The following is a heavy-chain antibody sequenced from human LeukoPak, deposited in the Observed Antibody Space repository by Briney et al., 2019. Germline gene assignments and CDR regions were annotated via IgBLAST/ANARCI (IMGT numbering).Heavy chain of an antibody. CDR3: ARCNLMEWLLPNWFDP. CDR2: INHSGST. V-gene: IGHV4-34*01. CDR1: GGSFSGYY. D-gene: IGHD3-3*01. Sequence: SETLSLTCAVYGGSFSGYYWSWIRQPPGKGLEWIGEINHSGSTNYNPSLKSRVTISVDTSKNQFSLKLSSVTAADTAVYYCARCNLMEWLLPNWFDPWGQGTLVTVSS. J-gene: IGHJ5*02.